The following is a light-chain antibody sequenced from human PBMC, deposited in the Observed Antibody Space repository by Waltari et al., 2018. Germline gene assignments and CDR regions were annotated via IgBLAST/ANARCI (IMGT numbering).Light chain of an antibody. CDR3: CSYAGLGTYV. J-gene: IGLJ1*01. Sequence: QSVLTQPPSVSGAPGQRVTISCTGTTSDVGNYDLVSWYQHHPGKAPKLLICEVIKRPSGVSSRFSGSKSGSTASLTISGLQPDDEADYYCCSYAGLGTYVFGSGTKVTVL. CDR1: TSDVGNYDL. V-gene: IGLV2-23*02. CDR2: EVI.